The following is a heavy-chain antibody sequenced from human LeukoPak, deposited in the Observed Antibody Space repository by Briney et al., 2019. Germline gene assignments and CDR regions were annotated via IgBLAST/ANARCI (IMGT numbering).Heavy chain of an antibody. CDR3: ARASGDIVETATMGSY. CDR1: GFTFSSYS. Sequence: PGESLRLSCAASGFTFSSYSMNWVRQAPGKGLEWVLSISSSSSSIYYADSVKGRFTISRDNAKNSLYLQMNSLRAEDTAVYYCARASGDIVETATMGSYWGQGTLVTVSS. CDR2: ISSSSSSI. V-gene: IGHV3-21*01. D-gene: IGHD5-18*01. J-gene: IGHJ4*02.